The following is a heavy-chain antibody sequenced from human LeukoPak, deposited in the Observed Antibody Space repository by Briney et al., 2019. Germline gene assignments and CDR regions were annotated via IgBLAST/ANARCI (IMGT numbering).Heavy chain of an antibody. CDR3: ARGDGGGSYKDYYFDY. V-gene: IGHV3-21*01. CDR1: GFTFSTYT. Sequence: GGSLRLSCAASGFTFSTYTLNWVRQAPGKGLERVSSISSSSSYIYYADSVKGRFTISRDNAKNSLYLQMNSLRAEDTAVYYCARGDGGGSYKDYYFDYWGQGTLVTVSS. D-gene: IGHD1-26*01. CDR2: ISSSSSYI. J-gene: IGHJ4*02.